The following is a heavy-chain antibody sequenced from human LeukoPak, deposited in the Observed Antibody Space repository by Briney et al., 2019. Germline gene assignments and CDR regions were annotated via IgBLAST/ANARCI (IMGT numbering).Heavy chain of an antibody. CDR1: GYTFTNYY. Sequence: ASVKVSCKASGYTFTNYYIHWVRQAPGQGLEWMGLINPSGCNTNYAQNFQGRVTMTRDTSTSTVYMGLSSLRSEDTAVYYCARVRDGYNDAYDIWGQGTMVTVPS. J-gene: IGHJ3*02. D-gene: IGHD5-24*01. CDR3: ARVRDGYNDAYDI. CDR2: INPSGCNT. V-gene: IGHV1-46*01.